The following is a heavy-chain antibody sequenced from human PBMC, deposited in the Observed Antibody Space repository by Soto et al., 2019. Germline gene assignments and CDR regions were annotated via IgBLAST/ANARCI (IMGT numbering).Heavy chain of an antibody. V-gene: IGHV1-24*01. D-gene: IGHD4-17*01. Sequence: ASVKVSCKVSGYTLTELSMHWVRQAPGKGLEWMGGFDPEDGETIYAQKFQGRVTMTEDTSTDTAYMELSSLRSEDTAVYYCATGPRGDSYYYYYYYMHVWGKGTTVTVSS. CDR1: GYTLTELS. J-gene: IGHJ6*03. CDR2: FDPEDGET. CDR3: ATGPRGDSYYYYYYYMHV.